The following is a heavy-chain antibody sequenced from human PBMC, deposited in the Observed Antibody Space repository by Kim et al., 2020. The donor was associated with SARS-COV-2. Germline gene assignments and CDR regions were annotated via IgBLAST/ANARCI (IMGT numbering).Heavy chain of an antibody. CDR2: IKQDGSEK. J-gene: IGHJ6*02. CDR1: GFTFSSYW. D-gene: IGHD6-13*01. Sequence: GGSLRLSCAASGFTFSSYWMSWVRQAPGKGLEWVANIKQDGSEKYYVDSVKGRFTISRDNAKNSLYLQMNSLRAEDTAVYYCARAGRYSSSWYYYYYGMDVWGQGTTVTVSS. V-gene: IGHV3-7*01. CDR3: ARAGRYSSSWYYYYYGMDV.